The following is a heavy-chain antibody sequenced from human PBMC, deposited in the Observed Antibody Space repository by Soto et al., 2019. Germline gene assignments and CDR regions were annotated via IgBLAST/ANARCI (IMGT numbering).Heavy chain of an antibody. CDR2: ISARGGRA. CDR1: GFFFNSYA. Sequence: VQLLVSGGGLVQPGGSLRLACAASGFFFNSYAMVWVRQAPGKGLEWVPVISARGGRAYFADSVKGRFTISRENSKNVLSLEMNNPRAEDTATYFCAQGSIDYSAEVDHWGHGPVVLVSS. J-gene: IGHJ4*01. D-gene: IGHD1-26*01. V-gene: IGHV3-23*01. CDR3: AQGSIDYSAEVDH.